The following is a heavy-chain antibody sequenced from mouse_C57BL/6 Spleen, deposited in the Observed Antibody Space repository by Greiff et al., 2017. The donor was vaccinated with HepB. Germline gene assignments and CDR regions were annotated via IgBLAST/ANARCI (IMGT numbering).Heavy chain of an antibody. CDR1: GYTFTDYY. V-gene: IGHV1-26*01. CDR3: ARSRDYGLYAMDY. J-gene: IGHJ4*01. CDR2: INPNNGGT. Sequence: EVQLQQSGPELVKPGASVKISCKASGYTFTDYYMNWVKQSHGKSLEWIGDINPNNGGTSYNQKFKGKATLTVDKSSSTAYMELRSLTSEDSAVYYCARSRDYGLYAMDYWGQGTSVTVSS. D-gene: IGHD2-4*01.